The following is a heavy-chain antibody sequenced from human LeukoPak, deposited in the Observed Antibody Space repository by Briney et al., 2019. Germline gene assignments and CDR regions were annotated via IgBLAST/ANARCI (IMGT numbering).Heavy chain of an antibody. D-gene: IGHD6-6*01. Sequence: PGGSLRLSCTGSGVTLRNYWMHWVRQVSGKRLVWVSRISGDGSVTNYADSVQGRFTISRDNAENILYLQINNLRSEDTAVYYCARYSSSSGGASYYLDYWGHGTLVTVSS. J-gene: IGHJ4*01. CDR1: GVTLRNYW. V-gene: IGHV3-74*01. CDR2: ISGDGSVT. CDR3: ARYSSSSGGASYYLDY.